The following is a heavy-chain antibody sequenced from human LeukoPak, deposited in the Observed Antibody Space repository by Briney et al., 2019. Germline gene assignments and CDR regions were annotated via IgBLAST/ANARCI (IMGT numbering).Heavy chain of an antibody. V-gene: IGHV4-39*01. CDR3: ATYLHVTGAFDI. D-gene: IGHD1-14*01. Sequence: SETLSLTCTVSGGSISTSSYHWARIRQPPGKGLDWIGNIYYGGTTYYNPSLQSRVTISLDTSKNQFSLKLSSVTAADAAVYYCATYLHVTGAFDIWGQGTIVTVSS. J-gene: IGHJ3*02. CDR1: GGSISTSSYH. CDR2: IYYGGTT.